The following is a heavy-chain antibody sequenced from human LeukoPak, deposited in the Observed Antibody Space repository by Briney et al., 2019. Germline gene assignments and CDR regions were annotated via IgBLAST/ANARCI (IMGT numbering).Heavy chain of an antibody. V-gene: IGHV1-18*03. J-gene: IGHJ5*02. Sequence: ASVKVSCKASGSTFTNYGFSWVRQAPGQGLEWVGCINPGNGDTRYGPEFQGRVTISSDTSASTAYMELRILRSEDMAVYYCTLYNHWGQGTLVTVSS. CDR3: TLYNH. D-gene: IGHD2-2*02. CDR2: INPGNGDT. CDR1: GSTFTNYG.